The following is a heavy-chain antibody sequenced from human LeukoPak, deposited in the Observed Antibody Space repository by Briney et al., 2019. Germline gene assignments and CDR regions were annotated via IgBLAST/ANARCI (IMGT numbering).Heavy chain of an antibody. CDR3: TTRRQDGW. V-gene: IGHV3-15*01. D-gene: IGHD2-15*01. CDR1: GFTFSDAW. CDR2: IKSKSDGETI. J-gene: IGHJ4*02. Sequence: PGGSLRLSCVGSGFTFSDAWMSWVRQAPGKGLEWVGRIKSKSDGETIDYAAPVKGRFTISRDDSRNTLYLHMNSLKTEDTAVYYCTTRRQDGWWGQGTLVTVS.